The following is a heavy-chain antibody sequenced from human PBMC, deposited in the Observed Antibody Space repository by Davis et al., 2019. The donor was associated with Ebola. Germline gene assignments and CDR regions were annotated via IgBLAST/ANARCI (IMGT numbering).Heavy chain of an antibody. V-gene: IGHV3-74*01. CDR3: ARAPTYSSSWYDY. J-gene: IGHJ4*02. D-gene: IGHD6-13*01. Sequence: GESLKISCAASGFTFSSYWMHWVRQAPGKGLVWVSRINSDGSSTSYADSVKGRFTISRDNSKNTLYLQMNSLRAGDTAVYYCARAPTYSSSWYDYWGQGTLVTVSS. CDR1: GFTFSSYW. CDR2: INSDGSST.